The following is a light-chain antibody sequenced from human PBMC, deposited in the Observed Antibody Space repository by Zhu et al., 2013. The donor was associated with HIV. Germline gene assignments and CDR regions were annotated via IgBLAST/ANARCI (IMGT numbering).Light chain of an antibody. CDR1: NIGSKS. CDR3: YAAADNIGI. Sequence: SYILTQPPSVSVAPGQTATITCGGRNIGSKSVNWYQQKPGQAPVLVMYDDTERPSGIPERFSGSSSGTTVTLTISGAQAEDEADYYCYAAADNIGIFGGGTKLTVL. V-gene: IGLV3-21*01. J-gene: IGLJ2*01. CDR2: DDT.